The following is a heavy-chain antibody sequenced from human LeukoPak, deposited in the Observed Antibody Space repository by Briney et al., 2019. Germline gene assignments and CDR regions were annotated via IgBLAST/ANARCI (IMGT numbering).Heavy chain of an antibody. D-gene: IGHD1-26*01. V-gene: IGHV4-59*01. Sequence: SETLSLTCTVSGGSISSYYWSWIRQPPGKGLERIGYIYYSGSTNYNPSLKSRVTISVDTSKNQFSLKLSSVTAADTAVYYCARENPVIVGASYFDYWGQGTLVTVSS. J-gene: IGHJ4*02. CDR1: GGSISSYY. CDR3: ARENPVIVGASYFDY. CDR2: IYYSGST.